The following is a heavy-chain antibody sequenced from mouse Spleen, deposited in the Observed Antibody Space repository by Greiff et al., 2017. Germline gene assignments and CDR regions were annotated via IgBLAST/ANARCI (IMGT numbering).Heavy chain of an antibody. J-gene: IGHJ2*01. V-gene: IGHV1-85*01. CDR2: IYPRDGST. D-gene: IGHD2-4*01. CDR1: GYTFTSYD. Sequence: VQLQQSGPELVKPGASVKLSCKASGYTFTSYDINWVKQRPGQGLEWIGWIYPRDGSTKYNEKFKGKATLTVDTSSSTAYMELHSLTSEDSAVYFCARGGDYGGYYFDYWGQGTTLTVSS. CDR3: ARGGDYGGYYFDY.